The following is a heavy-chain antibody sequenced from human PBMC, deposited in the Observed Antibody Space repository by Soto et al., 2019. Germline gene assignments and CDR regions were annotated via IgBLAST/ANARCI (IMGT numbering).Heavy chain of an antibody. J-gene: IGHJ5*02. CDR3: ARHFIVPAAMGSVANLWWFGP. D-gene: IGHD2-2*01. Sequence: QLQLQEAGPGLVKPSETLSLTCTVSGRSISSSSYYWGWIRQPPGKGLAWIGSIYYSGSTYYNPYHKRRVNIPIDTSKNQFTRKLGAVTAAATAKYYCARHFIVPAAMGSVANLWWFGPWGQGTLVTVSS. CDR1: GRSISSSSYY. CDR2: IYYSGST. V-gene: IGHV4-39*01.